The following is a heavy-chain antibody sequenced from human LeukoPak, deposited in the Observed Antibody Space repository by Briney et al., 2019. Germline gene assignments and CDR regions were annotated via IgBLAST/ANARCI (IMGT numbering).Heavy chain of an antibody. CDR3: AGGYSGYGDAFDI. Sequence: SQTLSLTCTVSGGSISSGGYYWSWIRQPPGKGLEWIGSIYYSGSTYYNPSLKSRVTISVDTSKNQFSLKLSSVTAADTAVYYCAGGYSGYGDAFDIWGQGTMVTVSS. CDR1: GGSISSGGYY. V-gene: IGHV4-30-2*03. J-gene: IGHJ3*02. D-gene: IGHD5-12*01. CDR2: IYYSGST.